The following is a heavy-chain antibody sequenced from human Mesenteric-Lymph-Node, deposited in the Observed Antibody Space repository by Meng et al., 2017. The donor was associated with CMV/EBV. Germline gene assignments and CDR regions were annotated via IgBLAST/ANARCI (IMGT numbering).Heavy chain of an antibody. Sequence: SITKNYWNWIRQAPGKGLEWGLEWIGYIHHTGSTIYNPSLKSRVTMSVDTSKNQFSLKLNSVTAADTAIYYCVRDLSFDASGFFDSWGQGTLVTVSS. CDR3: VRDLSFDASGFFDS. CDR1: SITKNY. CDR2: IHHTGST. V-gene: IGHV4-59*01. J-gene: IGHJ4*02. D-gene: IGHD3-22*01.